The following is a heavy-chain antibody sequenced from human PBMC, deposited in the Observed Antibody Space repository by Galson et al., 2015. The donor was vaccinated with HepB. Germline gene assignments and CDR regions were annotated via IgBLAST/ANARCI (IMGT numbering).Heavy chain of an antibody. D-gene: IGHD1-26*01. CDR3: AREAIVGAIGNAFDI. Sequence: SVKVSCKASGGTFSSYAISWVRQAPGQGLEWMGGIIPIFGTANYAQRFQGRVTITADESTSTAYMELSSLRSEDTAVYYCAREAIVGAIGNAFDIWGQGTMVTVSS. V-gene: IGHV1-69*13. CDR2: IIPIFGTA. CDR1: GGTFSSYA. J-gene: IGHJ3*02.